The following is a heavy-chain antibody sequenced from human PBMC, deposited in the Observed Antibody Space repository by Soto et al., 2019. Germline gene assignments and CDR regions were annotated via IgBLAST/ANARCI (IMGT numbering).Heavy chain of an antibody. V-gene: IGHV4-39*01. CDR3: ARHGIYYDSSGFRY. J-gene: IGHJ4*02. CDR1: GGSISSSSYC. Sequence: SETLSLTCTVSGGSISSSSYCWGWIRQPPGKGLEWIGSIYYSGSTYYNPSLKSRVTISVDTSKNQFSLKLSSVTAADTAVYYCARHGIYYDSSGFRYWGQGTLVTVSS. CDR2: IYYSGST. D-gene: IGHD3-22*01.